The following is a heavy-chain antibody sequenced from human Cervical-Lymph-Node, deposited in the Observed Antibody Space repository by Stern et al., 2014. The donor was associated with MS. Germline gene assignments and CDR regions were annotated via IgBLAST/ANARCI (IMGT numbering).Heavy chain of an antibody. D-gene: IGHD3-3*01. J-gene: IGHJ4*02. CDR1: GGSIGIDDYY. Sequence: QVQLQESGPGLVKPSQTLSLTCTVSGGSIGIDDYYWSWVRQFPGKGLEWIGYIDYTGSTYYSPSLESRVFMSVETSKNQFSLNLTSVTAADTAVYYCARLASGLDYWGQGTLVTVSS. CDR2: IDYTGST. CDR3: ARLASGLDY. V-gene: IGHV4-31*03.